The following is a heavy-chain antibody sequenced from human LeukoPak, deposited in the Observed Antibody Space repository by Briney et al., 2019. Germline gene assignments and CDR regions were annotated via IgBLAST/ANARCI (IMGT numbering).Heavy chain of an antibody. J-gene: IGHJ6*03. V-gene: IGHV3-21*01. Sequence: PGGSLRLSCAASGFTFSSYRMNWVRQAPGKGLEWVSSISSSSSDIYYADSVKGRFTISRDNAKNSLYLQMNSLRAVDTAVYYCARGSWYTSSSRYMDVWGKGTTVPVSS. CDR2: ISSSSSDI. CDR3: ARGSWYTSSSRYMDV. CDR1: GFTFSSYR. D-gene: IGHD6-6*01.